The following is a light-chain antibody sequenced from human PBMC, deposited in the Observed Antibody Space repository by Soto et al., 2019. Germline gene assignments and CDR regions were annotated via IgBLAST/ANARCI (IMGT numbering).Light chain of an antibody. V-gene: IGKV1-5*03. J-gene: IGKJ2*01. CDR3: QQYKSFPYT. CDR1: QSISSW. CDR2: KAS. Sequence: DIQMTQSPSTLSASVGDSVTITCRASQSISSWLAWYQQKPGKAPKLLIYKASSLESGVPSSFSGSGSGTEFTLTISSLQPDDFATYYCQQYKSFPYTFGQGTKLEIK.